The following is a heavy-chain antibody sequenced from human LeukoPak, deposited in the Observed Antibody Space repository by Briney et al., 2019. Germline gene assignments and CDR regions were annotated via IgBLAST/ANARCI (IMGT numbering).Heavy chain of an antibody. CDR2: IYHSGST. V-gene: IGHV4-4*02. D-gene: IGHD2-21*01. Sequence: SGTLSLTCAVSGGSISSSNWWSWVRQPPGKGLEWIGEIYHSGSTNYNPSLKSRVTISVDTSKNQFSLKLSSVTAADTAVYYCARDLYCGGDCSDYWGQGTLVTVSS. CDR3: ARDLYCGGDCSDY. CDR1: GGSISSSNW. J-gene: IGHJ4*02.